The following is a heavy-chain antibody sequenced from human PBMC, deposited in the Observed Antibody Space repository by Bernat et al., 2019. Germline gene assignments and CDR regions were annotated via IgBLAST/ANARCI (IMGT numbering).Heavy chain of an antibody. CDR1: GFTFSSYW. CDR3: ARRDGYKSIIDY. CDR2: IDRDGSST. J-gene: IGHJ4*02. D-gene: IGHD5-24*01. Sequence: EVQLVESGGGLVKPGGSLRLSCAASGFTFSSYWMHWVRQAPDKGLVWVSRIDRDGSSTNYADSVRGRFTISRDNAKNTLYLQMNSLRAEDTAVYYCARRDGYKSIIDYWGQGTLVAVSS. V-gene: IGHV3-74*02.